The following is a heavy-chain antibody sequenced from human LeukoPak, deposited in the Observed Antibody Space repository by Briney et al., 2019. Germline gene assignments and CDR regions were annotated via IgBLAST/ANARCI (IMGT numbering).Heavy chain of an antibody. Sequence: GSLRLSCAASGFTFSSYAMTWVRQAPGKGLEWVSTISDSGGSTYYADSIKGRFTISRDNSKNTLYLQMNSLRVEDTAVYYCAKDVGDSYHWGRGTLVTVSS. CDR3: AKDVGDSYH. D-gene: IGHD1-26*01. J-gene: IGHJ5*02. V-gene: IGHV3-23*01. CDR1: GFTFSSYA. CDR2: ISDSGGST.